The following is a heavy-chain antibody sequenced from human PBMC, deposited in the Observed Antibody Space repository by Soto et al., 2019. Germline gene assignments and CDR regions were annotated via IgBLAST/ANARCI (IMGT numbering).Heavy chain of an antibody. CDR3: ARPFYARASRDNWFAP. CDR1: GGSISSYDYY. Sequence: SETLSLTCTVSGGSISSYDYYWSWIRQHPAKGLEWIGYMSYSGSTYYNPSLRSRVTISIDTSKNQYSLNLAFVTAADTALFFCARPFYARASRDNWFAPWGQGTLVTVSS. D-gene: IGHD4-17*01. V-gene: IGHV4-31*03. CDR2: MSYSGST. J-gene: IGHJ5*02.